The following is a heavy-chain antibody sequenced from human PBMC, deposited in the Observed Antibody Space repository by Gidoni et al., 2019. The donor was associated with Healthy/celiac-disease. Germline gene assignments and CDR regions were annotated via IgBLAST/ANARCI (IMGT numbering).Heavy chain of an antibody. Sequence: QVQLQQWGAGLLKPSETLSFTCAVSGGSFSGYYWSWIRQPPGKGLEWIGEINHSGSNNYNPSLKSRVTISVDTSKNQFSLKLSSVTAADTAVYYCARDGGIGTDVWGQGTTVTVSS. CDR3: ARDGGIGTDV. D-gene: IGHD1-26*01. J-gene: IGHJ6*02. CDR1: GGSFSGYY. V-gene: IGHV4-34*01. CDR2: INHSGSN.